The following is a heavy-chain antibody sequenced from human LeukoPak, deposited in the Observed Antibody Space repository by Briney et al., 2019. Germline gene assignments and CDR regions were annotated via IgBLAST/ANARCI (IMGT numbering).Heavy chain of an antibody. Sequence: PGGSLRLSCAASGFTFSSYWMSWVRQAPGKGLEWVANIKQDGSEKYYVDSVKGRFTISRDNAKNSLYLQMNSLRAEDTAVYYCAGGSFSDYASTRDYWGQGTLVTVSS. D-gene: IGHD4-17*01. J-gene: IGHJ4*02. CDR2: IKQDGSEK. V-gene: IGHV3-7*01. CDR1: GFTFSSYW. CDR3: AGGSFSDYASTRDY.